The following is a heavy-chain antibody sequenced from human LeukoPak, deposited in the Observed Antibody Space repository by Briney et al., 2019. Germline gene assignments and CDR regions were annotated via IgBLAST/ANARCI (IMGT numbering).Heavy chain of an antibody. J-gene: IGHJ4*02. CDR1: GFTVSFNY. D-gene: IGHD6-19*01. Sequence: GGSLRLSCAASGFTVSFNYMSWVRQAPGKSLEWVSVIYSGGTISYADSVKDRFTASRDNSKNMLYLQMNSLRAEDTAVYYCTKDLMTGFSSGWYFGYWGQGTLVTVSS. V-gene: IGHV3-66*01. CDR2: IYSGGTI. CDR3: TKDLMTGFSSGWYFGY.